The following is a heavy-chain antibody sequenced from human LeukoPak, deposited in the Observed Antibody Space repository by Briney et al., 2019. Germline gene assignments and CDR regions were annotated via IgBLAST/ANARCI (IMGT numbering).Heavy chain of an antibody. CDR2: IYSGGST. V-gene: IGHV3-53*01. J-gene: IGHJ6*02. CDR1: GFTVSSNY. D-gene: IGHD2-15*01. CDR3: ARGFCSGPSCYFYYGMDV. Sequence: PGGSLRLSCAASGFTVSSNYMSWVRQAPGKGLEWVSVIYSGGSTYYADSVKGRFTISRDNSKNTLYLQMNSLRAEDTAVYYCARGFCSGPSCYFYYGMDVWGQGTTVTVSS.